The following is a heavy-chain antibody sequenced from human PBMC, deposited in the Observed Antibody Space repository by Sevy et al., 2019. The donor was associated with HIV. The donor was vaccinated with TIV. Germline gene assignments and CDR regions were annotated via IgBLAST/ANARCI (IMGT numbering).Heavy chain of an antibody. CDR1: GYTFSDFS. CDR2: INPKDGGT. Sequence: ASVKVSCKASGYTFSDFSIHWVRHAPGQGLEWMVGINPKDGGTKFPQNFRGRVTVTRDTSISTVYLEVTRLTSDDTAVYYCATDGLHWGQFDYWGPGSLVTVSS. J-gene: IGHJ4*02. D-gene: IGHD7-27*01. CDR3: ATDGLHWGQFDY. V-gene: IGHV1-2*02.